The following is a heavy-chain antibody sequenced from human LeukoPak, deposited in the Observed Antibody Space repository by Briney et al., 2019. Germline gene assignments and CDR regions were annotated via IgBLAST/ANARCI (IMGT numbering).Heavy chain of an antibody. V-gene: IGHV1-24*01. Sequence: ASVKVSCKVSGYTLTELSMHWVRQAPGKGLEWMGGLDPEDGETIYAQKFQGRVTMTEDTSTDTAYMELRSLRSDDTAVYYCARDGVVVPAAKYYYYGLDVWGQGTTVTVSS. D-gene: IGHD2-2*01. CDR1: GYTLTELS. CDR2: LDPEDGET. J-gene: IGHJ6*02. CDR3: ARDGVVVPAAKYYYYGLDV.